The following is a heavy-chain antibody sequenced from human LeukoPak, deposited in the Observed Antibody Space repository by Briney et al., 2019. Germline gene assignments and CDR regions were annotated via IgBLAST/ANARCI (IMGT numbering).Heavy chain of an antibody. CDR1: GFTFSSIG. D-gene: IGHD6-13*01. Sequence: PGGSLRLSCAASGFTFSSIGIHWVRQAPGKGLEWVAFIRSDGSNKYFADSVKGRFTISRDNSKNTLYLQMNSLRAEDTAVYYCAKDSNDAFDIWGQGTMVTVSS. V-gene: IGHV3-30*02. J-gene: IGHJ3*02. CDR3: AKDSNDAFDI. CDR2: IRSDGSNK.